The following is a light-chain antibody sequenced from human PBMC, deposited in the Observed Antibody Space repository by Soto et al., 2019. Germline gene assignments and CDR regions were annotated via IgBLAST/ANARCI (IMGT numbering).Light chain of an antibody. CDR1: SSNIGSNY. CDR3: ATWDDSLRGVV. Sequence: QSVLTQPPSASGTPGQRVTISCSGSSSNIGSNYVYWYQQVPGTAPKLLIYRNNERPSGVPDRFSGSKSGTSASLAISGLRSEVETDYYCATWDDSLRGVVFGGGTKLTVL. J-gene: IGLJ3*02. V-gene: IGLV1-47*01. CDR2: RNN.